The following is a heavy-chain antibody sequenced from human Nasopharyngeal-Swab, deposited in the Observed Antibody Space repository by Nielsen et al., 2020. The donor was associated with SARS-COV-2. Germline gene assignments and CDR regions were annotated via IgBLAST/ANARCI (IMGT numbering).Heavy chain of an antibody. J-gene: IGHJ6*02. V-gene: IGHV3-23*01. D-gene: IGHD6-13*01. CDR1: GFTFSYYA. Sequence: GESLKISCADTGFTFSYYAMNWVRQAPGKGLEWVSGISDGGGSTSYADSAKGRFTISRDNSKKTLYLQMNSLTAEDTAVYYCAKVLAAAVAYYYGMDVWGQGTMVTVSS. CDR2: ISDGGGST. CDR3: AKVLAAAVAYYYGMDV.